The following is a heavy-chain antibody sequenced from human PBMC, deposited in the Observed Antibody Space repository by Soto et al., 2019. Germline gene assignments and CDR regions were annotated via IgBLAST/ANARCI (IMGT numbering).Heavy chain of an antibody. CDR2: TYYRSKWYN. Sequence: SQTLSLTCAISGDSVSSNSAAWNWIRQSPSRGLEWLGRTYYRSKWYNDYAVSVKSRITINPDTSKNQFSLQLNSVTPEDTAVYYCARDQVVPDAEVHYYGMGVWGQGTTVTVSS. V-gene: IGHV6-1*01. CDR3: ARDQVVPDAEVHYYGMGV. J-gene: IGHJ6*02. CDR1: GDSVSSNSAA. D-gene: IGHD2-2*01.